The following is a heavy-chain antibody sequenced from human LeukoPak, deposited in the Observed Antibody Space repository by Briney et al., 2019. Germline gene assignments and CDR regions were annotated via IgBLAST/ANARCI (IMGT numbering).Heavy chain of an antibody. Sequence: PSESLSLSCVLSVDSSSSGPSRWGWIRQPPGNGLECIGIIRLTGPTYYNPSLMSRLAVSVDTSKNQLSLRLSSVTAADSTVDYCARHDSSGDNSQVEGFDFWGEGTMVTVSS. J-gene: IGHJ3*01. D-gene: IGHD4-23*01. CDR2: IRLTGPT. CDR3: ARHDSSGDNSQVEGFDF. CDR1: VDSSSSGPSR. V-gene: IGHV4-39*01.